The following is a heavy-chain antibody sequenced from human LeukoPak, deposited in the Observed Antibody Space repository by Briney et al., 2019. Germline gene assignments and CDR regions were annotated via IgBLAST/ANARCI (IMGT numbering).Heavy chain of an antibody. Sequence: GGSLRLSCAASGFTFSSYSMSWVRQAPGKGLEWVSAISGSGGSTYYADSVKGRFTITRDNSKNTLYLQMNSLRAEDTAVYYCAKDRSRRGYSGYEPFDYWGQGTLVTVSS. D-gene: IGHD5-12*01. CDR1: GFTFSSYS. J-gene: IGHJ4*02. V-gene: IGHV3-23*01. CDR3: AKDRSRRGYSGYEPFDY. CDR2: ISGSGGST.